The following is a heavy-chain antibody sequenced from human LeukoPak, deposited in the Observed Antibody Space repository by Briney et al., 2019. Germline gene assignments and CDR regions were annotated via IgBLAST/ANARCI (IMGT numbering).Heavy chain of an antibody. D-gene: IGHD3-16*01. CDR2: ISASSSTK. J-gene: IGHJ5*02. V-gene: IGHV3-48*01. Sequence: GSLRLSCAASGFTFSNSYMSWVRQGPGKGLEWVSYISASSSTKYYADSVKGRFTISRDNAKNLLYLQMNSLRAEDTAVYYCASWDWFDPWGQGTLVTVSS. CDR3: ASWDWFDP. CDR1: GFTFSNSY.